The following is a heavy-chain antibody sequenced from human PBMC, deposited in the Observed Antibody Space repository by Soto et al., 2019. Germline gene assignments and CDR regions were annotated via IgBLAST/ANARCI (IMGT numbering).Heavy chain of an antibody. V-gene: IGHV4-31*03. Sequence: QVQLQESGPGLVKPSQTLSLTCTVSGGSISSGYNYWSWIRQQSGKGLECIGYIYYSGSTYYNPTPKSRVTLSVDTSKNQFSLELNSVTAADTAVYYCADGGSHWFDYWGQGTLVTVSS. D-gene: IGHD3-10*01. CDR1: GGSISSGYNY. J-gene: IGHJ4*02. CDR2: IYYSGST. CDR3: ADGGSHWFDY.